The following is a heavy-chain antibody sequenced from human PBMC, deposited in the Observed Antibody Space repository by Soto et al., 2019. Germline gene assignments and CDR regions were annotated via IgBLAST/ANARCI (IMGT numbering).Heavy chain of an antibody. J-gene: IGHJ3*02. V-gene: IGHV3-74*01. D-gene: IGHD2-2*01. Sequence: GGSLRLSCAASGFISRSYWMHWVRQVPGKGLVWVSRINGDGRSTSYADSVKGRFTISRDNAKNTLYLQMNSLRADDTAVYYCARAQYLADDAFGIWGQGAMVT. CDR1: GFISRSYW. CDR3: ARAQYLADDAFGI. CDR2: INGDGRST.